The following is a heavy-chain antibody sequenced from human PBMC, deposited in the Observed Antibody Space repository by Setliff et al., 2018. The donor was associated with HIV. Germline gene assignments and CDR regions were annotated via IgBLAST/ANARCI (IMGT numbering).Heavy chain of an antibody. V-gene: IGHV4-31*11. D-gene: IGHD2-21*02. J-gene: IGHJ4*02. Sequence: KTSETLSLTCDVSGDSIISGDFFWSWIRQSPGKGLEWIGYVYFSGSATHNPSLKSPVSISVDTSKNQFYLTLSSVTAADTAVYYCARGRVFCDGDSCCHFDYWGQGVLVTVSS. CDR2: VYFSGSA. CDR1: GDSIISGDFF. CDR3: ARGRVFCDGDSCCHFDY.